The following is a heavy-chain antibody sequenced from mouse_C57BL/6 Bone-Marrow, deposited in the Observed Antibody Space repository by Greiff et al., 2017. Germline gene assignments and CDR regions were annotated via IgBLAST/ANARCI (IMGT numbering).Heavy chain of an antibody. CDR1: GFSLTSYA. J-gene: IGHJ3*01. D-gene: IGHD2-1*01. V-gene: IGHV2-9-1*01. Sequence: QVQLKESGPGLVAPSQSLSITCTVSGFSLTSYAISWVRQPPGKGLEWLGVIGTGGGTNYNSALTSRLSISKDNSKSQVFLKMNSLQTDDTARYYCASLYYAGFAYWGQGTLVTVSA. CDR2: IGTGGGT. CDR3: ASLYYAGFAY.